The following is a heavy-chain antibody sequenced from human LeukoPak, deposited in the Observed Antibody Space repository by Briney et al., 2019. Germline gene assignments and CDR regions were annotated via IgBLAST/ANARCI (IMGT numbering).Heavy chain of an antibody. Sequence: SVKVSCKASGFTFTSSAMQWVRQARGQRLEWIGWIVVGSGNTNYAQKFQERVTITRDMSTSTAYMELSSLRSEDTAVYYCAADASATVTTFDYWGQGTLVTVSS. CDR1: GFTFTSSA. D-gene: IGHD4-17*01. CDR3: AADASATVTTFDY. V-gene: IGHV1-58*02. J-gene: IGHJ4*02. CDR2: IVVGSGNT.